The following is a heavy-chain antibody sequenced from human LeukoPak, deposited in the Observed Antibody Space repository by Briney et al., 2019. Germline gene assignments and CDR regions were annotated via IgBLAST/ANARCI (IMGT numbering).Heavy chain of an antibody. CDR2: IYHSGSA. V-gene: IGHV4-38-2*02. D-gene: IGHD2-2*02. CDR1: GYSITSGYN. J-gene: IGHJ4*02. Sequence: SETLSLTCTVSGYSITSGYNWAWIRQPPGKVLEWIGSIYHSGSACYNPSLKSRVTISVDTSKNQFSLKLSSVTAADTAVYYCVRYCSSTTCCTRAVDYWGQGTLVTVSS. CDR3: VRYCSSTTCCTRAVDY.